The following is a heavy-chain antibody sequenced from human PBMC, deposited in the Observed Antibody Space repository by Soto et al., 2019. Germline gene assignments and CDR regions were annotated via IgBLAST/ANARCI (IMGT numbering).Heavy chain of an antibody. CDR3: ARARVTMVRGVFYYYGMDV. V-gene: IGHV3-21*01. J-gene: IGHJ6*02. CDR1: GFTFSSYS. CDR2: ISSSSSYI. Sequence: VGSLRLSCAASGFTFSSYSMNWVRQAPGKGLEWVSSISSSSSYIYYADSVKGRFTISRDNAKNSLYLQMKSLRAEDTAVYYCARARVTMVRGVFYYYGMDVWGQGTTVTVSS. D-gene: IGHD3-10*01.